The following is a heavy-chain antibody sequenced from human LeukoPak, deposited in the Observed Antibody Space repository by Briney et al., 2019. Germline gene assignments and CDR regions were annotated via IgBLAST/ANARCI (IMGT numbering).Heavy chain of an antibody. D-gene: IGHD5-12*01. CDR3: AETPVATIRYFDY. J-gene: IGHJ4*02. CDR1: GFTFSSYA. V-gene: IGHV3-23*01. CDR2: ISGSGGST. Sequence: PGGSLRLSCAASGFTFSSYAMSWVRQAPGKGLEWVSSISGSGGSTYYADSVKGRFTISRDNSKNTLYLQMNSLRAEDTAVYYCAETPVATIRYFDYWGQGTLVTVPS.